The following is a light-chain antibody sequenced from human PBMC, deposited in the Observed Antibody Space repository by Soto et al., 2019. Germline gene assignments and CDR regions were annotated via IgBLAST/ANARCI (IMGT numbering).Light chain of an antibody. Sequence: DFPMTQSPSSLSASVGDRVAITCRSSQSISDYLNWYQQKPGKALKLVIYGASNLQSGVPPRFSVSSSVSEFTLTISGLQTDYFAIYFCQHSYSFPLTFGPGTKVDV. CDR1: QSISDY. CDR3: QHSYSFPLT. CDR2: GAS. J-gene: IGKJ3*01. V-gene: IGKV1-39*01.